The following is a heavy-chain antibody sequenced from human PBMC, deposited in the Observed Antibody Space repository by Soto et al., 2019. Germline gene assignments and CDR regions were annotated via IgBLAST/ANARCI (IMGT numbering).Heavy chain of an antibody. J-gene: IGHJ6*02. Sequence: GGSLRLSCAASGFTFSSYAMHWVRQAPSKGLEWLAVISYDGSNKNYADSVKGRFTISRDNSKNTLYLQMNSLRAEDTAVYYCARGYDFWSGYYYPYGMDVWGQGTTVTVSS. CDR1: GFTFSSYA. D-gene: IGHD3-3*01. V-gene: IGHV3-30-3*01. CDR3: ARGYDFWSGYYYPYGMDV. CDR2: ISYDGSNK.